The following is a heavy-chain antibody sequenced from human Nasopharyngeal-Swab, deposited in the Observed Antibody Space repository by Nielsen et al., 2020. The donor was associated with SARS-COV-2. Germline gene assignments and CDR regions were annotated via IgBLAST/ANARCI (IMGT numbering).Heavy chain of an antibody. V-gene: IGHV3-48*04. J-gene: IGHJ4*02. CDR1: GFTFSPYT. Sequence: GESLKISCAASGFTFSPYTMTWVRQAPGKGLEWLSYITGTSASIRYADSVKGRFTISRDNAKNSLFLQMNGLTAEDTAVYYCARERGGGYGDYWGQGTLVTVSS. D-gene: IGHD5-12*01. CDR3: ARERGGGYGDY. CDR2: ITGTSASI.